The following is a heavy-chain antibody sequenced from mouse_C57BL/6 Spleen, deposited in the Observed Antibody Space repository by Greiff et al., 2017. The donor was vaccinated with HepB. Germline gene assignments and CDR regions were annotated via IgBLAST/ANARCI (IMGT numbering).Heavy chain of an antibody. V-gene: IGHV1-15*01. Sequence: VQLQQSGAELVRPGASVTLSCKASGYTFTDYEMHWVKQTPVHGLEWIGAIDPETGGTAYNQKFKGKAILTADKSSSTAYMKLRSLTSEDSAVYYCARGGYDYGAGFDYWGQGTMVTVSA. CDR2: IDPETGGT. D-gene: IGHD2-4*01. CDR1: GYTFTDYE. J-gene: IGHJ3*01. CDR3: ARGGYDYGAGFDY.